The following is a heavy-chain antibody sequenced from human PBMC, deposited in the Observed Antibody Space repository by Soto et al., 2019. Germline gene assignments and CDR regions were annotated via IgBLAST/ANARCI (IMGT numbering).Heavy chain of an antibody. CDR1: GFTFSDYY. V-gene: IGHV3-11*06. D-gene: IGHD5-12*01. CDR2: ISSSSSYT. Sequence: QVQLVESGGGLVKPGGSLRLSCAASGFTFSDYYMSWIRQAPGKGLEWVSYISSSSSYTNYADSVKGRFTISRDNAKNSLYLQMNSLRAEDTAVYYCARERTVEMATTTHFDYWGQGTLVTVSS. CDR3: ARERTVEMATTTHFDY. J-gene: IGHJ4*02.